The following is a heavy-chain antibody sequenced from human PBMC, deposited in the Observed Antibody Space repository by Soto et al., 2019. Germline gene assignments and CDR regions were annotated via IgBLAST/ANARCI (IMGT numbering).Heavy chain of an antibody. Sequence: EVQLVESGGGLVKPGGSLRLSCAASGFTFSSYSMNWVRQAPGKGLEWVSSISSSSSYIYYADSVKGRFTISRDNAKNSLYLQMNSLRAEDTAVYYCAREYSSGWTYYYYYGMDVWGQGTTVTVSS. V-gene: IGHV3-21*01. CDR2: ISSSSSYI. J-gene: IGHJ6*02. D-gene: IGHD6-19*01. CDR3: AREYSSGWTYYYYYGMDV. CDR1: GFTFSSYS.